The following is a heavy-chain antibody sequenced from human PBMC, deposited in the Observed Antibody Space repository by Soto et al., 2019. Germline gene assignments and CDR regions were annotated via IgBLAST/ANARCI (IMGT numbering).Heavy chain of an antibody. CDR2: ISSSGSTI. V-gene: IGHV3-11*01. D-gene: IGHD3-16*02. CDR3: ARATPHYYDYIWGSYRYNYMDV. CDR1: GFTFSDYY. J-gene: IGHJ6*03. Sequence: GGSLRLSCAASGFTFSDYYMSWIRQAPGKGLEWVSYISSSGSTIYYADSVKGRFTISRDNAKNSLYLQMNSLRAEDTAVYYCARATPHYYDYIWGSYRYNYMDVWGKGTTVTVSS.